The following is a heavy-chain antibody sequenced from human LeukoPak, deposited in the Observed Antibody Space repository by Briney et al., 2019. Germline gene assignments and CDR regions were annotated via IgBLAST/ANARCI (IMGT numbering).Heavy chain of an antibody. J-gene: IGHJ4*02. CDR2: IKNDGRDK. V-gene: IGHV3-7*01. CDR1: GFIW. Sequence: GGSLRLSCAASGFIWMSWLRQAPGKGLEWVGNIKNDGRDKHYADSVKGRFTISRDNRKSSTFLQLDSLRAEDTAVYYCASHDSWRFEYWGQGTQVTVSS. D-gene: IGHD2-21*02. CDR3: ASHDSWRFEY.